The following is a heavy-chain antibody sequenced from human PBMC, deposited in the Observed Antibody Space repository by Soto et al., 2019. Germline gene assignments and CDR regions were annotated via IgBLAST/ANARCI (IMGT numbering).Heavy chain of an antibody. D-gene: IGHD2-2*01. CDR3: ARLFRVVVPAATETNWFDP. CDR1: GYTFTTYG. V-gene: IGHV1-18*01. Sequence: GASVKVSCKASGYTFTTYGISWVRQAPGQGLEWMGWISAYNGNTNYAQKLQGRVTMTTDTSTSTAYMELRSLRSDDTAVYYCARLFRVVVPAATETNWFDPWGQGTLVTVSS. J-gene: IGHJ5*02. CDR2: ISAYNGNT.